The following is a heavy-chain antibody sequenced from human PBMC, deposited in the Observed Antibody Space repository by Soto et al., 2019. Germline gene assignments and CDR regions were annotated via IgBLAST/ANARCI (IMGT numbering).Heavy chain of an antibody. CDR3: AREGSSSSKYFQH. D-gene: IGHD6-6*01. J-gene: IGHJ1*01. CDR1: GYTFTGYY. CDR2: INPNSGGT. Sequence: ASVKVSCKASGYTFTGYYTHWVRQAPGQGLEWMGWINPNSGGTNYAQNFQGRVTMTRDTSISTAYVELYTLTSDDTAMYYCAREGSSSSKYFQHWGQGTLVTVSS. V-gene: IGHV1-2*02.